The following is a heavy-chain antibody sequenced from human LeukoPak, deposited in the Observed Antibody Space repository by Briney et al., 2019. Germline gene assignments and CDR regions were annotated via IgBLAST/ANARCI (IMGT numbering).Heavy chain of an antibody. D-gene: IGHD3-16*01. CDR2: ISGSGGGT. Sequence: GGSLRLSCAASGFTFSSYAMSWVRQAPGKGLEWVSAISGSGGGTYYADSVKGRFTISRDNSKNTLYLQMNSLRAEDTAVYYWAKDRRYDYFSLCTYWGQEPWSPSPQ. CDR3: AKDRRYDYFSLCTY. J-gene: IGHJ4*01. CDR1: GFTFSSYA. V-gene: IGHV3-23*01.